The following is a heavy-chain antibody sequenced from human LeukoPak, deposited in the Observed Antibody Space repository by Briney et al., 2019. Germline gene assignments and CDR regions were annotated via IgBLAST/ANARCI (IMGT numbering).Heavy chain of an antibody. CDR3: ARSYYDILTGYWVDDTFDI. CDR2: IESDGSST. D-gene: IGHD3-9*01. V-gene: IGHV3-74*01. CDR1: GSTFSDYW. J-gene: IGHJ3*02. Sequence: GGSLGLSCAASGSTFSDYWMHWVRQGPGKGLEWVSRIESDGSSTSYADSVKGRFTISRDNAKNTLYLQMNSLRAEDTAVYYCARSYYDILTGYWVDDTFDIWGQGTMVTVSS.